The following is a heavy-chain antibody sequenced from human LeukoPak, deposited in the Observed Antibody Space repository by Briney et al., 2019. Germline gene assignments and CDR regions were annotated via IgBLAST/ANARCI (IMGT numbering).Heavy chain of an antibody. J-gene: IGHJ4*02. CDR1: GFTFSGYA. D-gene: IGHD2-2*01. CDR3: ARWSRSCSSTSCLFDY. CDR2: ASGSGDNT. Sequence: GGSLRLSCAASGFTFSGYAMNWVRQAPGKGLEWVLGASGSGDNTYYADSVKGRFTISRDNSKNTLYLQMNSLRADDTAVYYCARWSRSCSSTSCLFDYWGQGTLVTVSS. V-gene: IGHV3-23*01.